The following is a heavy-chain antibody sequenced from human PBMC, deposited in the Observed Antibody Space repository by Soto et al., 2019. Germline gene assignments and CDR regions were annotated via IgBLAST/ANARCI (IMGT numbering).Heavy chain of an antibody. CDR3: AKDVSSRRWFDP. CDR1: CASIMSYH. Sequence: KSSETLSLTCAFSCASIMSYHWSFLRQPAGKGLEWIGRIQHTGNTNYNPSLKSRVTMSADTSKNQISLKMTSVTAADTAVYFCAKDVSSRRWFDPWGQGVRVTVSS. J-gene: IGHJ5*02. CDR2: IQHTGNT. D-gene: IGHD3-16*01. V-gene: IGHV4-4*07.